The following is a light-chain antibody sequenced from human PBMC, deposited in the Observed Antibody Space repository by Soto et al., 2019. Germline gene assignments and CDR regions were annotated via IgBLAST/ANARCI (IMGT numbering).Light chain of an antibody. CDR3: CSYAGSSTSYL. Sequence: QSALTQPASVSGSPGQSITISCTGTSSDVGSYNIVSWYQQHPGKAPKPMIYEVSKRPSGVSNRFSGSKSGNTASLTISGLQAEDEADYHCCSYAGSSTSYLFGTGTKLTVL. V-gene: IGLV2-23*02. CDR1: SSDVGSYNI. CDR2: EVS. J-gene: IGLJ1*01.